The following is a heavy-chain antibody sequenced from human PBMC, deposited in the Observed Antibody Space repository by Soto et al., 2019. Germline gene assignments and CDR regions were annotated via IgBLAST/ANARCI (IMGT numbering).Heavy chain of an antibody. V-gene: IGHV4-30-2*01. J-gene: IGHJ5*02. CDR3: ARVPGP. Sequence: LSLTCAVSDGSISSGGYSWSWIRQPPGKGLEWIGYIYHSGSTYYNPSLKSRVTISVDRSKNQFSLKLSSVTVADTAVYYCARVPGPWGQGTLVTVS. CDR1: DGSISSGGYS. CDR2: IYHSGST.